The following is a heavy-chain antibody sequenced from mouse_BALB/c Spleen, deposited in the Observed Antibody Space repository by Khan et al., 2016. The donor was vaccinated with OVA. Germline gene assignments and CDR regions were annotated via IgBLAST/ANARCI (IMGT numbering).Heavy chain of an antibody. D-gene: IGHD2-10*01. CDR3: ARQPYYHYYVMDY. CDR2: IWSDGST. J-gene: IGHJ4*01. CDR1: GFSLTNYG. Sequence: QVQLKQSGPGLVAPSQSLSITCTISGFSLTNYGVHWVRLPPGKGLEWLVVIWSDGSTTYNSALKSRLSISKDNSKSQVFLKMNSLQTDDKAMYYWARQPYYHYYVMDYWGQGTSVTVSS. V-gene: IGHV2-6-1*01.